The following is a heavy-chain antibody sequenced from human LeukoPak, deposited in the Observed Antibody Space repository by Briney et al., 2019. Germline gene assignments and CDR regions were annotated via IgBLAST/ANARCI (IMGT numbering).Heavy chain of an antibody. V-gene: IGHV3-33*01. Sequence: PGGSLRLSCAASGFTFSSYGMHWGRQAPGKGLEWVAVIWYDGSNKYYADSVKGRFTISRDNSKNTLYLQMNSLRAEDTAVYYCARDPEYCSGGTCYPYYFDYWGQGTLVTVSS. D-gene: IGHD2-15*01. CDR1: GFTFSSYG. J-gene: IGHJ4*02. CDR2: IWYDGSNK. CDR3: ARDPEYCSGGTCYPYYFDY.